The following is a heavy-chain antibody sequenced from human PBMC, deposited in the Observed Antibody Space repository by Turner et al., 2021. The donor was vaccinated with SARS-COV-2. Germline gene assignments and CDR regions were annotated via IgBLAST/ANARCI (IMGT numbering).Heavy chain of an antibody. CDR1: GFTFSSYV. D-gene: IGHD3-10*01. V-gene: IGHV3-30-3*01. J-gene: IGHJ2*01. CDR3: ARDTGDFDL. CDR2: ISYDGSNK. Sequence: QVQLVESGGGVVQPGRSLRLSCAASGFTFSSYVIRWVRQAPGKGLEWVAVISYDGSNKYYADSVKGRFTISRDNSKNTLYLQMNSLRAEDTAVDYCARDTGDFDLWGRGTLVTVSS.